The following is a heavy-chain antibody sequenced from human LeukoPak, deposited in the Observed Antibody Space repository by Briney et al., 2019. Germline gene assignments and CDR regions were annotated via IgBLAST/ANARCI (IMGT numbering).Heavy chain of an antibody. CDR3: ASELGDY. V-gene: IGHV3-21*01. Sequence: GGSLRLSCAASGSTFSTYSMNWVRQAPGKGLEWVSSISSSSSFIYYADSVKGRFTISRDNAKNSLFLEMNSLRAEDTAVYYCASELGDYWGQGTLVTVSS. J-gene: IGHJ4*02. CDR2: ISSSSSFI. D-gene: IGHD7-27*01. CDR1: GSTFSTYS.